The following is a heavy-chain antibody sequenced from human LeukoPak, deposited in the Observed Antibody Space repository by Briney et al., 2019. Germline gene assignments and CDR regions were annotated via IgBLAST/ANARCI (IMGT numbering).Heavy chain of an antibody. CDR3: ARGPYSYDSSGAFDI. CDR1: GGSISSGSYY. Sequence: PSQTLSLTCTVSGGSISSGSYYWSWIRQPAGNGLEWIGRIYTSGSTNYNPSLKSRVTISVDTSKNQFSLKLSSVTAADTAVYFCARGPYSYDSSGAFDIWGQGTMVTVSS. J-gene: IGHJ3*02. V-gene: IGHV4-61*02. D-gene: IGHD3-22*01. CDR2: IYTSGST.